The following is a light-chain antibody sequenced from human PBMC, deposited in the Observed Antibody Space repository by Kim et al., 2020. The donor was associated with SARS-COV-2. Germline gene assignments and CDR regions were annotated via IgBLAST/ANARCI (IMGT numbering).Light chain of an antibody. J-gene: IGLJ3*02. Sequence: GQRVTISCSGSSSNIGSNPVNWYQQVPGTAPKLLVFNNNQRPSGVPDRFSDSKSGNSASLALSGLQSEDEADYYCAAWDDSLTGWVFGGGTQLTVL. V-gene: IGLV1-44*01. CDR3: AAWDDSLTGWV. CDR2: NNN. CDR1: SSNIGSNP.